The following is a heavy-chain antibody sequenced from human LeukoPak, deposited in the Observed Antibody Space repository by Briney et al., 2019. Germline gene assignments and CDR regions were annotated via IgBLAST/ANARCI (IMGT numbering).Heavy chain of an antibody. CDR2: ISGSGGRT. J-gene: IGHJ3*02. CDR1: GFTFSSYA. Sequence: GGSLRLSCAVSGFTFSSYAMSWVRQAPGKGLEWVSGISGSGGRTDCADSVKGRFTISRDNSKNTLYLQMNSLRAEDTALYYCAKDDLAGTTSDAFDIWGQGTMVTVSS. D-gene: IGHD1-7*01. CDR3: AKDDLAGTTSDAFDI. V-gene: IGHV3-23*01.